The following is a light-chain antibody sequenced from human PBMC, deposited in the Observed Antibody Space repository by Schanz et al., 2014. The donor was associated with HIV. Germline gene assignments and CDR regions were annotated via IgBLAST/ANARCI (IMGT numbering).Light chain of an antibody. Sequence: SYELTQPPSVSVAPGKTATITCGGNNVGIKSVHWYQLKPGQAPKMLISYDTDRPSGIPERFSGSNSGHTATLTISRVEAGDEADYYCQVWESSTDMVFGGGTKLTVL. CDR1: NVGIKS. V-gene: IGLV3-21*01. CDR2: YDT. J-gene: IGLJ2*01. CDR3: QVWESSTDMV.